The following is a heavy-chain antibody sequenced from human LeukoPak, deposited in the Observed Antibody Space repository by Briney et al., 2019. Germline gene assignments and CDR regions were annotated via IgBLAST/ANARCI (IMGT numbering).Heavy chain of an antibody. V-gene: IGHV1-46*01. Sequence: ASVKVSCKASGGTFSSYAISWVRQAPGQGLEWMGIINPSGGSTSYAQKFQGRVTMTRDTSTSTVYMELSSLRSEDTAVYYCARAHGDHYRDYFDYWGQGTLVTVSS. CDR2: INPSGGST. CDR3: ARAHGDHYRDYFDY. J-gene: IGHJ4*02. D-gene: IGHD4-17*01. CDR1: GGTFSSYA.